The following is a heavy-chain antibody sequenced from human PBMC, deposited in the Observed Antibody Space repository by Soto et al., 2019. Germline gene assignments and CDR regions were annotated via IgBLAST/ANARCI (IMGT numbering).Heavy chain of an antibody. CDR3: ARSPEATVTAFDY. J-gene: IGHJ4*02. CDR1: GGSISSGGYY. Sequence: SETLSLTCTVSGGSISSGGYYWSWIRQHPGKGLEWIGYIYYSGSTYYNPSLKSRVTISVDTSKNQFSLKLSSVTAADTAVYYCARSPEATVTAFDYWGQGTLVTVSS. CDR2: IYYSGST. D-gene: IGHD4-17*01. V-gene: IGHV4-31*03.